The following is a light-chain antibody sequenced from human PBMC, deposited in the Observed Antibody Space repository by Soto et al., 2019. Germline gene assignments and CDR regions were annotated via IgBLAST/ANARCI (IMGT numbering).Light chain of an antibody. V-gene: IGKV3-20*01. CDR3: QQYGSPWT. CDR1: QSVNSDY. Sequence: EMVLTQSPGTLSLSPGERATRSCRASQSVNSDYLAWFQQKPGQAPRLLIYGASTRTTGIPDRFSGSGSGTDFTLTISRLEPEDFAVYYCQQYGSPWTFGQGTKVDI. CDR2: GAS. J-gene: IGKJ1*01.